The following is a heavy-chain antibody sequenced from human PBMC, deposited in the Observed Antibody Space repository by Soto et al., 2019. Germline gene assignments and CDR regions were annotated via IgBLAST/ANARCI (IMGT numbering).Heavy chain of an antibody. Sequence: SATLSLTCAVSGDSISGPPFGRWVRQSPGKGLEWIGEIYHTGKATYNPSLKTRVTMSVDKAKRQGEVEVRSGTVADTAVYFCSHGQRMGKEREELDFWGPGKRVTV. D-gene: IGHD1-26*01. CDR3: SHGQRMGKEREELDF. CDR1: GDSISGPPF. CDR2: IYHTGKA. J-gene: IGHJ4*02. V-gene: IGHV4-4*02.